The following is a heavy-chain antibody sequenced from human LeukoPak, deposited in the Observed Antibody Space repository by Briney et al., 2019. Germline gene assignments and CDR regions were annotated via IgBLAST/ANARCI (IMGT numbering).Heavy chain of an antibody. Sequence: PGGSLRLSCAASGFTFSSHGMSWVRQAPGKGLEWVSTISGSGGSTYYADSVKGRFTISRDNSKNTLYLQMNSLRAEDTAVYYCAKNGDRGAFCSGGTCYPYYYYYMDVWGKGTTVTISS. J-gene: IGHJ6*03. V-gene: IGHV3-23*01. CDR2: ISGSGGST. D-gene: IGHD2-15*01. CDR3: AKNGDRGAFCSGGTCYPYYYYYMDV. CDR1: GFTFSSHG.